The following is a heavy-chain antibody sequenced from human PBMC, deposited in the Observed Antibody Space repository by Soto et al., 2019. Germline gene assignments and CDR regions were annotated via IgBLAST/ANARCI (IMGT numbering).Heavy chain of an antibody. Sequence: ASVKVSCKASGYTFTNYGISWVRQAPRQGLEWMGWISGYNGNTNYAPKLQGRVTMTTDTSTTTAYMELRSLTSDDTAVYYCARDEVPAANRFDPWGQGTLVTVSS. CDR3: ARDEVPAANRFDP. CDR2: ISGYNGNT. J-gene: IGHJ5*02. D-gene: IGHD2-2*01. V-gene: IGHV1-18*04. CDR1: GYTFTNYG.